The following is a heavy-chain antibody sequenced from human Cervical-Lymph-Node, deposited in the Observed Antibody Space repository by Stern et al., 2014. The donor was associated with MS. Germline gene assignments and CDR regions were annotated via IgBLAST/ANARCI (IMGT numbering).Heavy chain of an antibody. D-gene: IGHD6-13*01. CDR3: ARDQRGIAAAGTWFDY. CDR2: IYIGGTT. Sequence: VQLVESGGGLVQPGGSLRLSCAASGVTVSRNYMSWVRQAPGKGLEWVSVIYIGGTTYYAESVKARFTISRDTSKNTLYLQMNSLRADDTGVYYCARDQRGIAAAGTWFDYWGQGTLVTVSS. J-gene: IGHJ5*01. V-gene: IGHV3-66*01. CDR1: GVTVSRNY.